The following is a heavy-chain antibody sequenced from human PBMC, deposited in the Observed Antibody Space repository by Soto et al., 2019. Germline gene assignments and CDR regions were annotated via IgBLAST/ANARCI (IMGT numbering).Heavy chain of an antibody. D-gene: IGHD3-10*01. Sequence: PGGSLRLSCAASGVTFSTYGIHWVRQAPGKGLEWVSVVYSGGSTNHADSVKGRFTISRDNSKNTLYLQMNSLRVEDTAVYYCARDRGGHYGMDVWGQGTTVTVSS. CDR2: VYSGGST. J-gene: IGHJ6*02. CDR3: ARDRGGHYGMDV. CDR1: GVTFSTYG. V-gene: IGHV3-66*01.